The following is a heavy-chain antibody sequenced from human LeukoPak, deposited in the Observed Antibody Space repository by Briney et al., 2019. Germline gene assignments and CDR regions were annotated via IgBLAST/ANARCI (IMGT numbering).Heavy chain of an antibody. CDR3: ARDCWDYGSGSYCGIDY. J-gene: IGHJ4*02. D-gene: IGHD3-10*01. CDR2: ITSSSNYI. CDR1: GFTFSSYN. Sequence: GGSLRLSCAASGFTFSSYNMNWVRQAPGKWLEWVSCITSSSNYIYYADSVKGRFTISRGNAKNSLYLQMNSLRAEDTTVYYCARDCWDYGSGSYCGIDYWGQGTLVTVSS. V-gene: IGHV3-21*03.